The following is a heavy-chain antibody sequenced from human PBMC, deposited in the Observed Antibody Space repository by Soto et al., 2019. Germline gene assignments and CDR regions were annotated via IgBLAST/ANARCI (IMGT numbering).Heavy chain of an antibody. J-gene: IGHJ4*02. CDR1: GGTFNSYG. CDR2: IIPLYGTV. D-gene: IGHD3-10*01. V-gene: IGHV1-69*06. CDR3: ARVRVIRGVIPSHFGF. Sequence: QAHLAQSGAEVKKPGSSVTVSCKASGGTFNSYGISWVRQAPGQGLDWMGVIIPLYGTVNYAQKFQGRVSITADKSTSTAYMDLSSLRSDDTAVYYCARVRVIRGVIPSHFGFLGQGTQVTVSS.